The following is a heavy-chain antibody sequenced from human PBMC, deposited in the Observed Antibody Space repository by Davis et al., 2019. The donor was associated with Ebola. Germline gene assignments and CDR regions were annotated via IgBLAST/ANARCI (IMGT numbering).Heavy chain of an antibody. D-gene: IGHD3-22*01. V-gene: IGHV4-59*01. CDR1: GGSISSYY. Sequence: PSETLSLTCTVSGGSISSYYWTWIRQPPGKGLEWIGYVYYTGSTNYNPSLKSRVSISQDTSKNQFSLRLSSVIAADTAVYYCVRVSEIYDSSGYYKGWFDYWGQGILVTVSS. CDR3: VRVSEIYDSSGYYKGWFDY. CDR2: VYYTGST. J-gene: IGHJ4*02.